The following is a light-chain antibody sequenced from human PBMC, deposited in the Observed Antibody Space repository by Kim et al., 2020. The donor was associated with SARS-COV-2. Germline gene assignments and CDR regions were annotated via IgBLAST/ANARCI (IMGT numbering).Light chain of an antibody. V-gene: IGLV1-40*01. CDR3: QSYDSSLSGYV. CDR1: RPSIWARCC. CDR2: RDS. J-gene: IGLJ1*01. Sequence: VNSPRSGSRPSIWARCCVPWYRQLPGTAPKVLIYRDSNRPSGVPDRFSGSKSGTSASLAITGLQAEDEADYYCQSYDSSLSGYVFGTGTKVTVL.